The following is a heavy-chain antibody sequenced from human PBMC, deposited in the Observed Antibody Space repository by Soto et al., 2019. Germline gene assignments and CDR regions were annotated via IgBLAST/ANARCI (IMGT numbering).Heavy chain of an antibody. CDR3: SRSYYYYSSGYYYPWNY. Sequence: QVQLVQSGAEVKKPGASVKVSCKASGYTFPRYGISWVRQAPAQGLEWMGCITAYNGNTNYAQKLQGSVTMTTDTSTSRFCVGLSSLRSADTAVYYCSRSYYYYSSGYYYPWNYWGQGTLVTVSS. CDR1: GYTFPRYG. V-gene: IGHV1-18*01. D-gene: IGHD3-22*01. J-gene: IGHJ4*02. CDR2: ITAYNGNT.